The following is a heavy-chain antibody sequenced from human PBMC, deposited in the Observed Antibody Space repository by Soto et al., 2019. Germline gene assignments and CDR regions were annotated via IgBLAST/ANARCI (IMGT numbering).Heavy chain of an antibody. V-gene: IGHV3-49*04. D-gene: IGHD3-22*01. Sequence: SVGSLRLSCTASGFTFGDYAMSWVRQAPGKGLEWVGFIRSKAYGGTTEYAASVKGRFTISRDDSKSIAYLQMNSLKTEDTAVYYCTRDFRGYYYPGFDYWGQGTLVTVSS. CDR2: IRSKAYGGTT. J-gene: IGHJ4*02. CDR3: TRDFRGYYYPGFDY. CDR1: GFTFGDYA.